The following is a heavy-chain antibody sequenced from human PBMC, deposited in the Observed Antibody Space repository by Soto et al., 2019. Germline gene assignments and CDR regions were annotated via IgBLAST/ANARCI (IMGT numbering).Heavy chain of an antibody. CDR2: IYYSGST. CDR3: ACVWAYDLSYVMYV. J-gene: IGHJ6*02. D-gene: IGHD3-3*01. CDR1: GGSISSYY. Sequence: PSETLSLTCTVSGGSISSYYWSWIRQPPGKGLEWIGYIYYSGSTNYNPSLKSRVTISVDTSKNQFSLKLSSVTAADTAVYYCACVWAYDLSYVMYVWGQGTTVTVS. V-gene: IGHV4-59*01.